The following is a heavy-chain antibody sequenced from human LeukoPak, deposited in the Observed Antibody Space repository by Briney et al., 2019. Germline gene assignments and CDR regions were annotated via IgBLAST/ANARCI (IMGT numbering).Heavy chain of an antibody. CDR3: ARQNDFRLDY. J-gene: IGHJ4*02. Sequence: GESLKLSCRGSGYIFTSYWIGWVRQMPGKGLEWVGIIYPGDSDTIYSPSFQGQVTISADKSIGTAYLQWSSLKASDTAIYYCARQNDFRLDYWGQGTLVTVSS. CDR2: IYPGDSDT. V-gene: IGHV5-51*01. D-gene: IGHD3-3*01. CDR1: GYIFTSYW.